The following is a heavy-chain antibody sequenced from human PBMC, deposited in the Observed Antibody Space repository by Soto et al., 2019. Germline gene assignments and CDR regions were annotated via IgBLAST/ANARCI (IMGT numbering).Heavy chain of an antibody. J-gene: IGHJ4*02. CDR2: ISWNSGSI. CDR3: AKDRGLVLSFYFDY. Sequence: DVQLVESGGGLVQPGRSLRLSCAAPGFTFDDYAMHWVRQAPGKGLEWVSGISWNSGSIGYADSVKGRFTISRDNAKNSLYLQMNSLRAEDTALYYCAKDRGLVLSFYFDYWGQGTLVTVSS. V-gene: IGHV3-9*01. CDR1: GFTFDDYA. D-gene: IGHD6-19*01.